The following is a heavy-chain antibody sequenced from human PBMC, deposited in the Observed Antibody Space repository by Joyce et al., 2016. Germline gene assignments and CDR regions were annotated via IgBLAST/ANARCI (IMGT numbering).Heavy chain of an antibody. CDR2: INPNNGDT. J-gene: IGHJ3*01. Sequence: QEQLVQSGAEVKQPGASVKVSCQASGYTFTTYYLHWVRQAPGQGLEWMGWINPNNGDTNSAQKCQGRVTMTRATSISTAFMELRRLTSDDTAVYFCVVVVATNSNFDVWGQGTMVTVSS. V-gene: IGHV1-2*02. D-gene: IGHD2-15*01. CDR1: GYTFTTYY. CDR3: VVVVATNSNFDV.